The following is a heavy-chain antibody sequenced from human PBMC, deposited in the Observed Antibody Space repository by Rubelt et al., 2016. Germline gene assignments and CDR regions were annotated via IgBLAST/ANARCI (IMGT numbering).Heavy chain of an antibody. CDR3: ARIAAAGRSSLDF. V-gene: IGHV1-18*01. D-gene: IGHD6-13*01. CDR1: GYTFTSYD. Sequence: QVQLVQSGAEVKKPGASVKVSCKASGYTFTSYDINWVRQATGQGLEWMGWISGYNGYTDYAAEVPGRVTVTTDTSTSTVYMELRSLRSDDTAVYYCARIAAAGRSSLDFWGQGTLVTVSS. J-gene: IGHJ4*02. CDR2: ISGYNGYT.